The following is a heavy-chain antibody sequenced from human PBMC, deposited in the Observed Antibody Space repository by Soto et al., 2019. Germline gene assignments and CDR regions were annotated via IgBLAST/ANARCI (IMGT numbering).Heavy chain of an antibody. CDR2: ISSSGSTI. CDR1: GFTFSDYY. CDR3: ARWYSSGWTLFDY. Sequence: GGSLRLSCAASGFTFSDYYMSWIRQAPGKGLEWVSYISSSGSTIYYADSVKGRFTISRDNAKNSLYLQMNSLRAEDSAVYYCARWYSSGWTLFDYWGQGTLVPVSS. J-gene: IGHJ4*02. V-gene: IGHV3-11*01. D-gene: IGHD6-19*01.